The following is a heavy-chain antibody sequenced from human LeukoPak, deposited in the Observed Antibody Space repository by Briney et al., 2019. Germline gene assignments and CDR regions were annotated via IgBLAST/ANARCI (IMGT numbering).Heavy chain of an antibody. CDR1: GFSLSTSGMC. J-gene: IGHJ4*02. Sequence: VSGPTLVNPTQTLTLTCTFSGFSLSTSGMCVSWIRQPPGKALEWLALVDWDDDKYYSTSLKTRLTISKDTSKNQVVLTMTNMDPVDTATYYCARTARAGYGDYYFDYWGQGTLVTVSS. V-gene: IGHV2-70*01. D-gene: IGHD4-17*01. CDR3: ARTARAGYGDYYFDY. CDR2: VDWDDDK.